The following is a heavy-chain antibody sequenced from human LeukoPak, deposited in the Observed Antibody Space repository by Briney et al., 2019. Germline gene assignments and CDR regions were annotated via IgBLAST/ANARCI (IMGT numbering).Heavy chain of an antibody. CDR3: ARWRGSTSERSDY. CDR1: GFTFSDYW. J-gene: IGHJ4*02. CDR2: IKQDGSAK. D-gene: IGHD2-2*01. Sequence: PGGSLRLSCTASGFTFSDYWMTWVRQAPGKGLEWVANIKQDGSAKYYVDSVKGRFTISRDNAKNSLYLQMDSLRVEDTATYYRARWRGSTSERSDYWGQGTLVTGSS. V-gene: IGHV3-7*01.